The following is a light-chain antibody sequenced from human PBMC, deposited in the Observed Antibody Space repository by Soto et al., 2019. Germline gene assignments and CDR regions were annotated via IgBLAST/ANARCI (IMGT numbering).Light chain of an antibody. CDR1: RDVGSD. CDR2: AAS. Sequence: TQMTQSPLSLSASVGEKIIITCLASRDVGSDVSWYQQKPGQAPKLVIYAASNLYTGVPSRFSGRGSETECTPALSGLLPSCCASYYCRQDYGGLWTFGQGTKVDIK. V-gene: IGKV1-6*01. CDR3: RQDYGGLWT. J-gene: IGKJ1*01.